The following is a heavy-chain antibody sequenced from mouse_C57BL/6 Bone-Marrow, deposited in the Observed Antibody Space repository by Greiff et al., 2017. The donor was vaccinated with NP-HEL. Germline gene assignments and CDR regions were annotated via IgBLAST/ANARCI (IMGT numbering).Heavy chain of an antibody. CDR2: ISSGGDYI. CDR3: TRDSDGYYFDY. D-gene: IGHD2-3*01. J-gene: IGHJ2*01. V-gene: IGHV5-9-1*02. Sequence: EVHLVESGEGLVKPGGSLKLSCAASGFTFSSYAMSWVRQTPEKRLEWVAYISSGGDYIYYADTVKGRFTISRDNARNTLYLQMSSLKSEDTAMYYCTRDSDGYYFDYWGQGTTLTVSS. CDR1: GFTFSSYA.